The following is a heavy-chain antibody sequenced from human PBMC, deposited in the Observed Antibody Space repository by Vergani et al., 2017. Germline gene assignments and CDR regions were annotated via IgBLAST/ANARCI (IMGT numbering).Heavy chain of an antibody. V-gene: IGHV1-2*02. CDR3: ARVGTSSSRDYFDY. CDR1: GYTFTDYF. J-gene: IGHJ4*02. D-gene: IGHD2-2*01. Sequence: QVQLVQSGAEVKKPGASVKVSCKASGYTFTDYFMHWVRQAPGQGLEWMGWINPNSGGTNYAQKFQGRVTMTRDTSISTAYMELSNLRSDDTAVYYCARVGTSSSRDYFDYWGQGALGTVSS. CDR2: INPNSGGT.